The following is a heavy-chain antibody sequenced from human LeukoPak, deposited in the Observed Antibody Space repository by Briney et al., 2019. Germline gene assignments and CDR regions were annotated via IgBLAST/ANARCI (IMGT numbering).Heavy chain of an antibody. Sequence: SQTLSLTCSVSGGSISSGDYYWIWIRQSPGKGLEWIGYIYDSGSTFYNPSLKSRVTISLDTPNNQFSLKVTEVTAADTAAYFCARGTVNWSGEFFGPGWRDLWGQGTVVTVSS. CDR1: GGSISSGDYY. CDR2: IYDSGST. D-gene: IGHD3-10*01. V-gene: IGHV4-30-4*01. CDR3: ARGTVNWSGEFFGPGWRDL. J-gene: IGHJ4*02.